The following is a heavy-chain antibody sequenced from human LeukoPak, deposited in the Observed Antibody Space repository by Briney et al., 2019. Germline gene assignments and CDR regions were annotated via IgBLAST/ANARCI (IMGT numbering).Heavy chain of an antibody. V-gene: IGHV1-2*02. CDR1: RYTFTGYY. CDR2: INPNSGGT. D-gene: IGHD6-19*01. J-gene: IGHJ4*02. CDR3: ARDASSGWYWDY. Sequence: ASVKVSCKASRYTFTGYYMHWVQQAPGQGLEWMGWINPNSGGTNYAQKFQGRVTMTRDTSISTAYMELSRLRSDDTAVYYCARDASSGWYWDYWGQGTLVTVSS.